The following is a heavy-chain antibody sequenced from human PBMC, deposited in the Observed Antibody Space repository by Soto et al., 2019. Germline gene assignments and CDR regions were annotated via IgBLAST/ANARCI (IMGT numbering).Heavy chain of an antibody. CDR1: GFTFSSYA. CDR2: ISGSGDST. J-gene: IGHJ6*02. V-gene: IGHV3-23*01. CDR3: AKGRLASSTSWGMDV. Sequence: GGSLRLSCAASGFTFSSYAMSWVRQAPGKGLEWVSSISGSGDSTFYADAVKGRLTISRDNSKNTLFLQVNSLRAEDTALYYCAKGRLASSTSWGMDVWGQGTTVTVYS. D-gene: IGHD2-2*01.